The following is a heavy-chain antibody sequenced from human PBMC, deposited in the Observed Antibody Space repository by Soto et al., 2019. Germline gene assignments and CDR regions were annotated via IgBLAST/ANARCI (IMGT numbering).Heavy chain of an antibody. D-gene: IGHD5-18*01. J-gene: IGHJ4*02. CDR3: ARVDTAMVYFDY. CDR1: GFTFDDYG. CDR2: INWNGGST. Sequence: GGSLRLSCAASGFTFDDYGMSWVRQAPGKGLEWVSGINWNGGSTGYADSVKGRFTISRDNSKNSLYLQMNSLRAEDTALYYCARVDTAMVYFDYWGQGTLVTVSS. V-gene: IGHV3-20*04.